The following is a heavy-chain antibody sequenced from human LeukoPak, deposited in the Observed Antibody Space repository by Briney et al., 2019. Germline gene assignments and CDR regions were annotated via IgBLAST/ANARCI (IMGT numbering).Heavy chain of an antibody. Sequence: SETLSLTCTVSGGTMSGYYWSWIRQPPGKGLEWIGYIYYSGSTNYNPSLKSRVTISVDTSKNHFSLRLSSVTAADTAVYYCARDRRYYDTSGTVYYDAMDVWGQGTTVTVSS. CDR3: ARDRRYYDTSGTVYYDAMDV. D-gene: IGHD3-22*01. CDR1: GGTMSGYY. CDR2: IYYSGST. J-gene: IGHJ6*02. V-gene: IGHV4-59*01.